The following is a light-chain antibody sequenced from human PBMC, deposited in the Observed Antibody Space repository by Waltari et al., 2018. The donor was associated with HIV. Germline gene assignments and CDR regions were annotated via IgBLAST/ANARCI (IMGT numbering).Light chain of an antibody. CDR3: QQRSDWPLT. J-gene: IGKJ4*01. V-gene: IGKV3-11*01. CDR2: DAS. CDR1: QSVGSF. Sequence: EIVLTQSPVTLSLSLGERATLSCRASQSVGSFLAWYQQKPGQAPRLLIYDASKRASGIPDRFSGTGSGTDYTLMISSLEPEDFAVYYCQQRSDWPLTFGGGTKVDIK.